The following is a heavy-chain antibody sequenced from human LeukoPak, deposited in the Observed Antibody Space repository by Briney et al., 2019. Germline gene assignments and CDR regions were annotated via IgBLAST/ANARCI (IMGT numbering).Heavy chain of an antibody. D-gene: IGHD2-2*01. CDR3: ARGVPAAADAFDI. V-gene: IGHV1-2*02. CDR2: INPNSGGT. Sequence: ASVKVSCKASGYSLTSYAMHWLRQAPGQGLEWMGWINPNSGGTNYAQKFQGRVTMTRDTSISTAYMELSRLRSDDTAVYYCARGVPAAADAFDIWGQGTMVTVSS. CDR1: GYSLTSYA. J-gene: IGHJ3*02.